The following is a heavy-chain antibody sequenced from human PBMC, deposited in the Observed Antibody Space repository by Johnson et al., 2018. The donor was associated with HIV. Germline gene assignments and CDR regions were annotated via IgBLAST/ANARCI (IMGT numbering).Heavy chain of an antibody. Sequence: QVQLVESGGGVAQPGRSLRLSCAATGFTLSRYDMHWVRQAPGKGLEWVAIIWYDGSNKYYADSVKGRFTISRDNSKNTLYLQMNSLRGEDTAVYYCAKETRDSRSAFDIWGQGTMVTVSS. CDR3: AKETRDSRSAFDI. D-gene: IGHD3-22*01. V-gene: IGHV3-33*06. J-gene: IGHJ3*02. CDR1: GFTLSRYD. CDR2: IWYDGSNK.